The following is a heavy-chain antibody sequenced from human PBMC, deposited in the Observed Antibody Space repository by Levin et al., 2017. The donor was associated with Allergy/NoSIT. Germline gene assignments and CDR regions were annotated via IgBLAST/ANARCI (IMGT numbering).Heavy chain of an antibody. CDR3: ARSLDNNGFSYAMGV. D-gene: IGHD3-22*01. Sequence: KASETLSLTCTVSGGSISTYYWSWIRQSAGKGLEWIGRMFASGSSNYNPSLKSRVNISVDTSKNQVSLKLSSVTAADTAVYYCARSLDNNGFSYAMGVWGRGTTVTVSS. V-gene: IGHV4-4*07. CDR2: MFASGSS. J-gene: IGHJ6*02. CDR1: GGSISTYY.